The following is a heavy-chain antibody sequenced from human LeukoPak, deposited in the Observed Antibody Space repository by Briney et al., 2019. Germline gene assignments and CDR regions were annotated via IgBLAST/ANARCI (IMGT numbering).Heavy chain of an antibody. CDR3: ARDRVVPAAMLTGAFDY. CDR2: INPSGGST. V-gene: IGHV1-46*01. CDR1: GGTFSSYA. Sequence: ASVKVSCKASGGTFSSYAISWVRRAPGQGLEWMGIINPSGGSTSYAQKFQGRVTMTRDTSTSTVYMELSSLRSEDTAVYYCARDRVVPAAMLTGAFDYWGQGTLVTVSS. D-gene: IGHD2-2*01. J-gene: IGHJ4*02.